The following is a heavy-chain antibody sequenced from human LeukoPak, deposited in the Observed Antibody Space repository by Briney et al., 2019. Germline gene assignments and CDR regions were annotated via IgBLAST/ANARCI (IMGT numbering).Heavy chain of an antibody. J-gene: IGHJ4*02. D-gene: IGHD3-22*01. CDR3: AGGGDYYDSSGYYYGDY. V-gene: IGHV3-30-3*01. CDR2: ISNDGSNK. Sequence: GGSLRLSCAASGFTFSSYAMHWVRQAPGKGLEWVAVISNDGSNKYYADSVKGRFTISRDNSKNTLYLQMNSLRAEDTAVYYCAGGGDYYDSSGYYYGDYWGQGTLVTVSS. CDR1: GFTFSSYA.